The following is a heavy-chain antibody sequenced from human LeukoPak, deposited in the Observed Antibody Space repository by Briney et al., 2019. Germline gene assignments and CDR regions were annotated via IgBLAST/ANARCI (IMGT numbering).Heavy chain of an antibody. V-gene: IGHV4-59*11. CDR3: ARENSDEYFDY. J-gene: IGHJ4*02. Sequence: SETLSLTRTVSGGSISSHYWSWIRQPPGKGLEWIGYIYYSGSTNYNPSLKSRVTISVDTSKNQFSLKLSSVTAADTAVYYCARENSDEYFDYWGQGTLVTVSS. CDR2: IYYSGST. D-gene: IGHD1-26*01. CDR1: GGSISSHY.